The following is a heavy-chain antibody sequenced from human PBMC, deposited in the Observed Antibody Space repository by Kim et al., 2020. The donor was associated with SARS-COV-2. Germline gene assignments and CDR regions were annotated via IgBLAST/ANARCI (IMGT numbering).Heavy chain of an antibody. CDR3: ARPNLAQDGLMNWFDP. J-gene: IGHJ5*02. CDR2: IIPIFGTA. CDR1: GGTFSSYA. Sequence: SVKVSCKASGGTFSSYAISWVRQAPGQGLEWMGGIIPIFGTANYAQKFQGRVTITADESTSTAYMELSSLRSEDTAVYYCARPNLAQDGLMNWFDPWGQGTLVTVSS. D-gene: IGHD2-21*01. V-gene: IGHV1-69*13.